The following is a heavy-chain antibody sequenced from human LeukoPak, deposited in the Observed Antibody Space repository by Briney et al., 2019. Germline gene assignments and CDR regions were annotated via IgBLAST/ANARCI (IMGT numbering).Heavy chain of an antibody. V-gene: IGHV1-2*02. CDR2: INPNSGGT. CDR1: GYTFTGYY. D-gene: IGHD2-8*01. Sequence: ASVKVSCKASGYTFTGYYMHWVRQAPGQGLEWMGWINPNSGGTNCAQKFQGRVTMTRDTSISTAYMELSRLRSDDTAVYYCASGYCTNGVCYTGAYWGQGTLVTVSS. J-gene: IGHJ4*02. CDR3: ASGYCTNGVCYTGAY.